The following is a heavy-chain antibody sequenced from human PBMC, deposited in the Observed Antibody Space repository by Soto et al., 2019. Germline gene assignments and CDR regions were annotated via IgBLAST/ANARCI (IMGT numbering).Heavy chain of an antibody. J-gene: IGHJ4*02. Sequence: QVQMQESGPGLVRPSETLSLTCTVSGGSITDYYWSWIRQPAGKGPEWIGRMYTSGGVDYSPSLKSRVTMSLDTSRKQFSLNLRLVTAADTAVYYCARDPGTGLGLRWGRGTLVNVSS. V-gene: IGHV4-4*07. CDR3: ARDPGTGLGLR. D-gene: IGHD3-9*01. CDR1: GGSITDYY. CDR2: MYTSGGV.